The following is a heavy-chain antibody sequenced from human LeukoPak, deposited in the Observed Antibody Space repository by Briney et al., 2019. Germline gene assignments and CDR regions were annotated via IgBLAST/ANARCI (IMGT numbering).Heavy chain of an antibody. J-gene: IGHJ4*02. CDR2: INHSGST. V-gene: IGHV4-34*01. CDR3: ARIFGFGGGYFDY. CDR1: GGSFSGYY. D-gene: IGHD3-10*01. Sequence: SSETLSLTCAVYGGSFSGYYWSWIRQPPGKGLEWIGEINHSGSTNYNPSLKSRVTISVDTSKNQFSLKLSSVTAADTAVYFCARIFGFGGGYFDYWGQGTLVTVSS.